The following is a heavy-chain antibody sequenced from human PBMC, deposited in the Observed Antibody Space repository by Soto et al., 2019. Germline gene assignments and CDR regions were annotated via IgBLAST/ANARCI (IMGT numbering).Heavy chain of an antibody. CDR2: ISYDGSNK. J-gene: IGHJ4*02. CDR3: VRGVRLHFDL. V-gene: IGHV3-30-3*01. Sequence: GGSLRLSCAASGFTFSSYAMHWVRQAPGKGLEWVAVISYDGSNKYYADSVKGRFTISRDNSKNTLHLHMSSLRVEDTAVYYCVRGVRLHFDLWGQGTLVTVSS. CDR1: GFTFSSYA.